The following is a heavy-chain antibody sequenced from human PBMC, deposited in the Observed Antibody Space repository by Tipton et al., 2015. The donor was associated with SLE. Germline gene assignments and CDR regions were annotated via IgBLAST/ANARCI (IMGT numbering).Heavy chain of an antibody. D-gene: IGHD5-12*01. Sequence: TLSLTCTVSGGSISSGGYYWSWIRQHAGKGLEWIGYMYYSGSTYYNPSLKSRVSISVDTSKNQFSLKLSSVTAADTAVYYCARGRREYTAYVVPDYWGQGTQVTASS. J-gene: IGHJ4*02. CDR3: ARGRREYTAYVVPDY. CDR1: GGSISSGGYY. V-gene: IGHV4-31*03. CDR2: MYYSGST.